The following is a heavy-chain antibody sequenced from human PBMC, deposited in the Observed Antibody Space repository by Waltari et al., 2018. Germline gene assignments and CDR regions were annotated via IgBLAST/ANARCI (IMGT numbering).Heavy chain of an antibody. CDR2: INHSGST. J-gene: IGHJ2*01. CDR1: GGSFSGYY. D-gene: IGHD3-16*01. V-gene: IGHV4-34*01. CDR3: ARRTQLCCGDSSWYFDL. Sequence: QVQLQQWGAGLLKPSETLSLTCAVYGGSFSGYYWRWIRQPPGKGLEWIGEINHSGSTNYNPSLKSRVTISVDTSKNQFSLKLSSVTAADTAVYYCARRTQLCCGDSSWYFDLWGRGTLVTVSS.